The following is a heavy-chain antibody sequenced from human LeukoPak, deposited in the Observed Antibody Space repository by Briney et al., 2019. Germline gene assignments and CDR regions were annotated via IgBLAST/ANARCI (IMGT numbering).Heavy chain of an antibody. CDR2: IKEDGSKT. CDR1: QFTFSSYW. Sequence: PGGSLRLSCAASQFTFSSYWISWVRQAPGKGLEWVANIKEDGSKTYYVDSVKGRFTISRDNAKNSLYLQMNSLRAEDTALYYCARYVTALDYWGQGTLVTVSS. J-gene: IGHJ4*02. D-gene: IGHD2-21*02. V-gene: IGHV3-7*03. CDR3: ARYVTALDY.